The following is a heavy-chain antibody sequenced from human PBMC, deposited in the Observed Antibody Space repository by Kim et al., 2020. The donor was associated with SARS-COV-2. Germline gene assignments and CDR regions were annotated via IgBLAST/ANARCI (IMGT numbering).Heavy chain of an antibody. CDR3: ARDPTSIAARHNYMDV. J-gene: IGHJ6*03. D-gene: IGHD6-6*01. V-gene: IGHV3-30*07. Sequence: SVKGRVTISSDNYKSTLYLQMNSLRAEDTAVYYCARDPTSIAARHNYMDVWGKGTTVTVSS.